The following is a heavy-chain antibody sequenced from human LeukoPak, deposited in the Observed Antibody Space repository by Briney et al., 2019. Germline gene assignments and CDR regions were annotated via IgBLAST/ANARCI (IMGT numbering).Heavy chain of an antibody. V-gene: IGHV1-69*13. D-gene: IGHD3-22*01. CDR2: IIPIFGTA. CDR3: ARDPDYYGSSGLLAFDI. Sequence: ASVKVSCKASGGTFSSYAISWVRQAPGQGLEWMGGIIPIFGTANYAQKFQGRVTITADESTSTAYMELSSLRSEDTAVYYCARDPDYYGSSGLLAFDIWGQGTMVTVSS. J-gene: IGHJ3*02. CDR1: GGTFSSYA.